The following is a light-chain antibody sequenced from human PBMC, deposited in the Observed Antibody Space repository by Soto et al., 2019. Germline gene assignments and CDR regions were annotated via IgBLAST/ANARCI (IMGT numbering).Light chain of an antibody. Sequence: QSALTQPASVSGSPGQSITISCTGTSRDIGGYNFVSWYQQHPGQAPKLMIYEVTNRPSGVSNRFSGSKSDNTASLTISGLLAEDEADYYCSSYTTNLALYVFGTGTKATVL. J-gene: IGLJ1*01. CDR1: SRDIGGYNF. CDR3: SSYTTNLALYV. CDR2: EVT. V-gene: IGLV2-14*01.